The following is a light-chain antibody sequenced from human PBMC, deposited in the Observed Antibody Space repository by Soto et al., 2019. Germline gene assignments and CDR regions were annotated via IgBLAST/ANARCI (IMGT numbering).Light chain of an antibody. CDR1: ISDIGTYNF. CDR3: SSYTTSSTVI. CDR2: DVS. Sequence: QSALTQPASVSGSPGQSITISCSGTISDIGTYNFVSWYRQYPGKAPKLMIYDVSSRPSGVSNRFSGSKSGNTASLTSSGLQAEDEADYYCSSYTTSSTVIFGGGTKVTVL. J-gene: IGLJ2*01. V-gene: IGLV2-14*03.